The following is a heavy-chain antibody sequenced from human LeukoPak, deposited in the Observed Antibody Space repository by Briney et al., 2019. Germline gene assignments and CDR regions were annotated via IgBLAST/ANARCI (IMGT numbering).Heavy chain of an antibody. CDR1: GFTFSSYG. V-gene: IGHV3-30*02. D-gene: IGHD2-8*01. CDR3: AKDRCSNGIGCYYYYMDV. CDR2: IRYDGSNK. J-gene: IGHJ6*03. Sequence: GGSLRLSCAASGFTFSSYGMHWVRQAPGKGLEWVAFIRYDGSNKYYADSVKGRFSISRDSSKNILYLQTNSLRAEDTAVYYCAKDRCSNGIGCYYYYMDVWGKGTTVTISS.